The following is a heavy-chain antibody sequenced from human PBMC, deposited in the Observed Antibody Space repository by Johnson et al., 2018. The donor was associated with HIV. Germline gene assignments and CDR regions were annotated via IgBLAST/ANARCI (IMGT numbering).Heavy chain of an antibody. D-gene: IGHD3-16*02. CDR3: AKDPTPWGSYPLDAFDI. V-gene: IGHV3-30*02. Sequence: QVQLVESGGGVVQPGGSLRLSCAASGFTFSSYGMHWVRQAPGKGLEWVAFIRYDGSNKYYADSVKGRFTISRDNSKNTLYVQMNSLRVEDTAVSYCAKDPTPWGSYPLDAFDIWGQGTIVTVSS. CDR2: IRYDGSNK. J-gene: IGHJ3*02. CDR1: GFTFSSYG.